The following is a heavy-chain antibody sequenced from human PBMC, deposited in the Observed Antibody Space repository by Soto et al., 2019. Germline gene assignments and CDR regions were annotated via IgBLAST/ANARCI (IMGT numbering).Heavy chain of an antibody. CDR1: GFTFSSYA. V-gene: IGHV3-23*01. D-gene: IGHD5-12*01. CDR2: ISGSGGST. Sequence: TGGSLRLSCAASGFTFSSYAMSWVRQAPGKGLEWVSAISGSGGSTYYADSVKGRFTISRDNSKNTLYLQMNSLRAEDTAVYYWAKDLSGYDPNWFDPWGQGTLVTVSS. CDR3: AKDLSGYDPNWFDP. J-gene: IGHJ5*02.